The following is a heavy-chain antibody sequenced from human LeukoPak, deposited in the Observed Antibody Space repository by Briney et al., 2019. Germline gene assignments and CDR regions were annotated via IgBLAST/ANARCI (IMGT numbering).Heavy chain of an antibody. J-gene: IGHJ6*03. Sequence: GGSLRLSCAASGFTFISYAMHWVRQAPGKGLEYVSAISSNGGSTYYANSVKGRFTISRDNSKNTLYLQMGSLRAEDMAVYYCARDGDYSNHGGYYYYYMDVWGKGTTVTVSS. CDR1: GFTFISYA. CDR2: ISSNGGST. V-gene: IGHV3-64*01. D-gene: IGHD4-11*01. CDR3: ARDGDYSNHGGYYYYYMDV.